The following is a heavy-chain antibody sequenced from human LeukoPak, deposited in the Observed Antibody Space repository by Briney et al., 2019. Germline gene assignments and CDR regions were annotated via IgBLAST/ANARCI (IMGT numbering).Heavy chain of an antibody. CDR3: ARLGGGNYYYFDG. V-gene: IGHV1-18*01. CDR2: ISAYNDDA. J-gene: IGHJ4*02. Sequence: GASVKVSCKASGYTFTTYRISWVRQAPGQGLEWVGWISAYNDDAHYAQKLQGRVTMTTDTSTNTAYMELRSLRSDDTAVYYCARLGGGNYYYFDGWGQGTLVTVSS. D-gene: IGHD1-26*01. CDR1: GYTFTTYR.